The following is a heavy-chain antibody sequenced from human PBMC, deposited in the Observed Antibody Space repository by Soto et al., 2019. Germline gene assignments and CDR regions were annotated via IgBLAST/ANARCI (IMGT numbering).Heavy chain of an antibody. CDR2: IIPLIGTA. CDR3: ARDERIAVAGTGPSWYYYGMDV. CDR1: GGTFSSYA. Sequence: SVTVSCKASGGTFSSYAISWVRQAPGQGLEWMGGIIPLIGTAKYAQTFQGRVTITADKATTTAYMELSSLRSDDTAVYYCARDERIAVAGTGPSWYYYGMDVWGHGTTVTVYS. J-gene: IGHJ6*02. V-gene: IGHV1-69*06. D-gene: IGHD6-19*01.